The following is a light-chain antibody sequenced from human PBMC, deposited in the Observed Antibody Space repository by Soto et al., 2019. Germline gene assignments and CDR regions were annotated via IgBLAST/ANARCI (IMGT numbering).Light chain of an antibody. Sequence: QSALTQSPSESGSPGQSVTISCTGTSSDVGGYNYVSWFQQHPGKAPKLMIDEVSKRPSGVPDRFSGSKSGNTASLTVSGLQAEDEADYYCTSYAGSNIWVFGGGTKLTVL. J-gene: IGLJ2*01. V-gene: IGLV2-8*01. CDR3: TSYAGSNIWV. CDR2: EVS. CDR1: SSDVGGYNY.